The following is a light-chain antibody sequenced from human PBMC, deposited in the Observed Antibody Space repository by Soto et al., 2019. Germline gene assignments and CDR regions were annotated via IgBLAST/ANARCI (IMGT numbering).Light chain of an antibody. CDR2: GAS. CDR3: QHGHNWPLT. CDR1: QSINSE. Sequence: EIVMTQSPATLSLSPGERAALSCRDSQSINSELAWYQQKPGQPPRLLIYGASTRATGVPARFTGSESGSEFTLTISGLQSEDFAVYYCQHGHNWPLTFGQGTRLEI. J-gene: IGKJ2*01. V-gene: IGKV3-15*01.